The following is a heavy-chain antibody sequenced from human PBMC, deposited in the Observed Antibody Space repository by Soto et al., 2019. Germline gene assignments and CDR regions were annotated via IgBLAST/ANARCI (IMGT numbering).Heavy chain of an antibody. J-gene: IGHJ5*02. CDR3: ARLAKEEHPKVGSVYFFDH. D-gene: IGHD2-8*01. Sequence: SETLSLTCSVSGGSISSGGYFYSWIRQHPGQGLEWIGSIYYSGRTYYNASLQSRLSMSVDTSKNHFSLKLTSVTAADTAVYFCARLAKEEHPKVGSVYFFDH. CDR2: IYYSGRT. CDR1: GGSISSGGYF. V-gene: IGHV4-31*03.